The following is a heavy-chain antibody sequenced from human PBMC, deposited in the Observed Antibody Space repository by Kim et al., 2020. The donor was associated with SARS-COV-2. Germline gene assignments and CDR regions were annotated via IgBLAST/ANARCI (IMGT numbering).Heavy chain of an antibody. CDR3: ARDQAGGFDY. V-gene: IGHV3-66*01. J-gene: IGHJ4*02. D-gene: IGHD3-16*01. Sequence: LSLTCAASGFTVSSNYMSWVRQAPGKGLEWVSVIYSGGSTYYADSVKGRFTISRDNSKNTLYLQMNSLRAEDTAVYYCARDQAGGFDYWGQGTLVTVSS. CDR1: GFTVSSNY. CDR2: IYSGGST.